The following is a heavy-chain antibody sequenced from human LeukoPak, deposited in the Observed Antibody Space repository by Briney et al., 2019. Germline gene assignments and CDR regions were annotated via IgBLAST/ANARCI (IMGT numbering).Heavy chain of an antibody. D-gene: IGHD3-10*01. CDR3: ARGLGILWFGELLTPRVFDY. CDR2: IYYSGST. Sequence: PSETLSLTCTVSGGSISSGDYYWSWIRQPPGKGLEWIGYIYYSGSTYYNPSLKSRVTISVDTSKNQFSLKLSSVTAADTAVYYCARGLGILWFGELLTPRVFDYWGQGTLVTVSS. J-gene: IGHJ4*02. CDR1: GGSISSGDYY. V-gene: IGHV4-30-4*01.